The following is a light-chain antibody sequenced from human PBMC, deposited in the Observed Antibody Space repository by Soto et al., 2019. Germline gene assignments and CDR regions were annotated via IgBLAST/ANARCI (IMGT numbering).Light chain of an antibody. V-gene: IGKV1-5*01. J-gene: IGKJ1*01. CDR2: DAS. CDR1: QSISSW. CDR3: QQYNSYSWT. Sequence: DIQMTQSPSTVSAYVGDSVTITCRASQSISSWLAWYQQKPGEAPKLLIYDASSLESGVPSRFSGSGSGTEFTLTISSLQPDDFATYYCQQYNSYSWTFGQGTKVDIK.